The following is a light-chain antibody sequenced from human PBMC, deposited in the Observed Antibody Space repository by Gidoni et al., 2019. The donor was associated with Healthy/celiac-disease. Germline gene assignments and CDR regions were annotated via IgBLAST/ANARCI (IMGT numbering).Light chain of an antibody. CDR1: QSVSSN. V-gene: IGKV3-15*01. CDR2: GAS. CDR3: QQYNNWPPL. Sequence: EIVMTQSPATLSVSPGERATLPCRASQSVSSNLAWYQQKPGQAPRLLIYGASTRATGIPARFSGSGSGTEFTLTISSLQSEDFAVYYCQQYNNWPPLFGPETKVDIK. J-gene: IGKJ3*01.